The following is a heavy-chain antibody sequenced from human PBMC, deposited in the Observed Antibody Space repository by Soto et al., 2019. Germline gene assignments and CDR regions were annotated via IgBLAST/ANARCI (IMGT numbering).Heavy chain of an antibody. CDR3: ARNRDRVQVYYLDY. Sequence: GESLKISCAASGFTFSSYGMHWVRQAPGKVLEWVAVISYDGSNKYYADSVKGRFTISRDNSKNTLYLQMNSLRAEDTAVYYCARNRDRVQVYYLDYWGEGTLVTVSS. CDR2: ISYDGSNK. D-gene: IGHD2-8*01. CDR1: GFTFSSYG. J-gene: IGHJ4*02. V-gene: IGHV3-30*03.